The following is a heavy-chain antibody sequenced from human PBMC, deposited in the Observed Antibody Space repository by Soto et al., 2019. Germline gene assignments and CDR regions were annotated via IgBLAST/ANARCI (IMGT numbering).Heavy chain of an antibody. D-gene: IGHD2-2*01. J-gene: IGHJ6*02. CDR2: IYTSGST. Sequence: SETLSLTCTVSGGSISSYYWSWIRQPAGKGLEWIGRIYTSGSTNYNPSLKSRVTMSVDTSKNQFSLKLSSVTAADTAVYYCAASSTSTRSYYYYGMDVWGQGTTVTVSS. CDR1: GGSISSYY. CDR3: AASSTSTRSYYYYGMDV. V-gene: IGHV4-4*07.